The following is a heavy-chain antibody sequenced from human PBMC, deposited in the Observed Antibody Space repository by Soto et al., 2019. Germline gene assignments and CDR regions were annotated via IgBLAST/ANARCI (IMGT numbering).Heavy chain of an antibody. CDR3: ARDFGEVGATAVYDI. CDR1: GFTFGDSY. D-gene: IGHD1-26*01. Sequence: GGSLRLSCAGSGFTFGDSYMSWVRQAPGKGLVWVSRINGDGSDTSYGDSVKGRFTTSRDNAKNTLYLHMNSLGAEDTAVYYCARDFGEVGATAVYDIWGQGTMVTVSS. J-gene: IGHJ3*02. CDR2: INGDGSDT. V-gene: IGHV3-74*01.